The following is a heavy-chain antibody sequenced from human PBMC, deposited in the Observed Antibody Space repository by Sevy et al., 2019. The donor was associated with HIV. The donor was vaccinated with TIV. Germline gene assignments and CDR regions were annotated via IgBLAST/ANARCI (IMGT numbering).Heavy chain of an antibody. Sequence: ASVKVSCKASGYTFTSYDINWVRQATGQGLEWIGWMNPNRGNTGYAQKFQGRVTMTRNTSISTAYMELSSLGSEDAAVYYCGWGGDRYVSRGPFDCWGQGTLVTVSS. V-gene: IGHV1-8*01. CDR2: MNPNRGNT. CDR3: GWGGDRYVSRGPFDC. D-gene: IGHD3-10*01. J-gene: IGHJ4*02. CDR1: GYTFTSYD.